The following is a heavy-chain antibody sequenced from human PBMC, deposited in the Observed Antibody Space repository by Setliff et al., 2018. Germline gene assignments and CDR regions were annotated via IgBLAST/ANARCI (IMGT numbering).Heavy chain of an antibody. CDR1: GFSFSTFG. D-gene: IGHD3-16*01. V-gene: IGHV1-18*01. Sequence: ASVKVSCKTSGFSFSTFGFSWVRQAPGQGLEWMGWISPYSGESNYAQKFQDRLTVTAGTSTKTTYMELRSLTSDDTAVYFCTRSRAPRVVLAADFDLWGQGTQVTVSS. J-gene: IGHJ4*02. CDR3: TRSRAPRVVLAADFDL. CDR2: ISPYSGES.